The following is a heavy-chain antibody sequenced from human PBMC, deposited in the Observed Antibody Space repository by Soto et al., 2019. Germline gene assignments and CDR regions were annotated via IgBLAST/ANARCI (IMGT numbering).Heavy chain of an antibody. CDR1: GASLSSGDYY. V-gene: IGHV4-30-4*01. Sequence: PSETLSLTCTVSGASLSSGDYYWSWIRQPPGKGLEWIGYIYYTGMTFFNPSLKSRVTMSMDTSKNQFSLNLTSVTAADTAVYFCSSLPDGYNSGIDYWGQGTLVTVSS. CDR2: IYYTGMT. J-gene: IGHJ4*02. CDR3: SSLPDGYNSGIDY. D-gene: IGHD1-1*01.